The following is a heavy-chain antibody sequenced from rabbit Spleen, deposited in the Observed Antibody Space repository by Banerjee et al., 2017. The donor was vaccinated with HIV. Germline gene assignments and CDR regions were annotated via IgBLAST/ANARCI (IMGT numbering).Heavy chain of an antibody. D-gene: IGHD4-1*01. J-gene: IGHJ4*01. Sequence: QEQLEESGGDLVKPEGSLTLTCKASGFDFSSTYWIFWVRQAPGKGPEWIGCINSGSSGTTFSASWAKGRFTISRSSSTTVTLQMTSLTAADTATYFCARDLAGAIGWNFYLWGPGTLVTVS. V-gene: IGHV1S45*01. CDR1: GFDFSSTYW. CDR3: ARDLAGAIGWNFYL. CDR2: INSGSSGTT.